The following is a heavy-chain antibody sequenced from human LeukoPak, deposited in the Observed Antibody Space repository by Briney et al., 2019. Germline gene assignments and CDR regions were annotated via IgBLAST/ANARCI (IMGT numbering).Heavy chain of an antibody. CDR2: MNPNSGNT. J-gene: IGHJ5*02. V-gene: IGHV1-8*01. CDR1: GYTFTSYD. Sequence: GASVKVSCKASGYTFTSYDINWVRQATGQGFDGMGWMNPNSGNTGYAQKFQGRVTMTRNTSISTAYMELSSLRSEDTAVYYCAITMVRGVPDPWGQGTLVTVSS. CDR3: AITMVRGVPDP. D-gene: IGHD3-10*01.